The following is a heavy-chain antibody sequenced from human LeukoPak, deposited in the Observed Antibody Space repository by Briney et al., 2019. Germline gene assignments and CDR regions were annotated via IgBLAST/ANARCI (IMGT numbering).Heavy chain of an antibody. Sequence: PGGSLRLSCAASGFTFSSYAMHWIRQAPGKGLEWVSYISSSGSTIYYADSVKGRFTISRDNAKNSLYLQMNSLRAEDTAVYYCARETTMVRGVTRRDYYYMDVWGKGTTVTVSS. CDR2: ISSSGSTI. D-gene: IGHD3-10*01. J-gene: IGHJ6*03. CDR1: GFTFSSYA. V-gene: IGHV3-48*04. CDR3: ARETTMVRGVTRRDYYYMDV.